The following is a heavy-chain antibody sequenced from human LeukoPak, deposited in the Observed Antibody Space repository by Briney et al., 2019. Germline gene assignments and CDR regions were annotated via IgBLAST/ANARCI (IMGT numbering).Heavy chain of an antibody. Sequence: GVSLRLSCAATGLSVSSNFMSWVRQAPGKGLEWVSTITSGGSFIYYADSVKGRFTISRDNSKNTLYLQMNSLRAEDTAVYYCANRAVSGAGALDYWGQGTLVTVSS. V-gene: IGHV3-23*05. CDR1: GLSVSSNF. CDR2: ITSGGSFI. CDR3: ANRAVSGAGALDY. J-gene: IGHJ4*02. D-gene: IGHD6-19*01.